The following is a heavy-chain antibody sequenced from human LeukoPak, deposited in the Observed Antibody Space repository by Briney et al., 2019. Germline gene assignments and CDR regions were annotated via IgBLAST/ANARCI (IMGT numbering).Heavy chain of an antibody. CDR1: GFSFHDYD. Sequence: PGGSLRLSCAASGFSFHDYDMHWVRHAPGKGLEWVAGITWDSGRIGYADSVKGRFTVSRDNAQNSLYLQMNSLRPEDTALYYCAKDLDASGRQNDYYYYGMDVWGQGITVTVSS. J-gene: IGHJ6*02. CDR2: ITWDSGRI. D-gene: IGHD3-10*01. CDR3: AKDLDASGRQNDYYYYGMDV. V-gene: IGHV3-9*01.